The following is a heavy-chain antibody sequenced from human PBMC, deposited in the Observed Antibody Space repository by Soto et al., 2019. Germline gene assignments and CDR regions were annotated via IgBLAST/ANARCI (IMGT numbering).Heavy chain of an antibody. CDR3: ARVRNVAVAGTRWFDP. D-gene: IGHD6-19*01. CDR1: GYTFTSYG. Sequence: QVQLVQSGAEVKKPGASVKVSCKASGYTFTSYGISWVRQAPGQGLEWMGWISAYNGNTNYAQKLQGRVTMTTDTSTSTDYMELRSLRSDDTAVYYCARVRNVAVAGTRWFDPWGQGTLVTVSS. CDR2: ISAYNGNT. V-gene: IGHV1-18*01. J-gene: IGHJ5*02.